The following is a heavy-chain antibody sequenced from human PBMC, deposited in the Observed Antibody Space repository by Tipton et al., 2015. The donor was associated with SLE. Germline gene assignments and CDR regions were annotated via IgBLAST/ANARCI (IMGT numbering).Heavy chain of an antibody. CDR2: IYHSGST. Sequence: TLSLTCSVSGASISNYYWSWIRQPPGKGLEWIGSIYHSGSTYYNPSLKSRVTISVDTSKNQFSLKVSSVTAADTAVYFCARHRSGSSWLDPWGQGTLVTVAS. V-gene: IGHV4-59*08. J-gene: IGHJ5*02. D-gene: IGHD1-26*01. CDR1: GASISNYY. CDR3: ARHRSGSSWLDP.